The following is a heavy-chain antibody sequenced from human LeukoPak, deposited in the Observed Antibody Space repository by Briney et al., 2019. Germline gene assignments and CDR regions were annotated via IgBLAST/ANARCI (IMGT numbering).Heavy chain of an antibody. CDR2: IYPGDSDT. V-gene: IGHV5-51*01. Sequence: GESLKISRKASGYSFTSHWIGWVRQSPGRGLEWMGVIYPGDSDTRYSPSFQGQVTISADKSINTAYLQWSSLKASDTAIDYCARQRSGYCDSVGYWGLGTLVTVSS. CDR1: GYSFTSHW. J-gene: IGHJ4*02. D-gene: IGHD4-17*01. CDR3: ARQRSGYCDSVGY.